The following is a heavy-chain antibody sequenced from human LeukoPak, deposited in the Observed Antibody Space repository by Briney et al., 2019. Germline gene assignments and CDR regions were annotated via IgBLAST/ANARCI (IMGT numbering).Heavy chain of an antibody. CDR1: GFTFSSYA. CDR2: ISGSGGST. V-gene: IGHV3-23*01. D-gene: IGHD4-17*01. CDR3: AKDMTTVLSWDY. Sequence: GGSLGLSCAASGFTFSSYAMSWVRQAPGKGLEWVSAISGSGGSTYYADSVKGRFTISRDNSKNALYLQMNSLRAEDTAVYYCAKDMTTVLSWDYWGQGTLVTVSS. J-gene: IGHJ4*02.